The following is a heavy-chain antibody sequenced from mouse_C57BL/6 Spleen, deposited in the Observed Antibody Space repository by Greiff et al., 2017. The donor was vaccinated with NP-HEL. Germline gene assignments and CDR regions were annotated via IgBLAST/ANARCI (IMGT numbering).Heavy chain of an antibody. CDR2: ISNLAYSI. V-gene: IGHV5-15*04. CDR1: GFTFSDYG. CDR3: ARQVVDSSGYGFAY. Sequence: EVMLVESGGGLVQPGGSLKLSCAASGFTFSDYGMAWVRQAPRKGPEWVAFISNLAYSIYYADTVTGRFTISRENAKNTLYLEMSSLRSEDTAMYYCARQVVDSSGYGFAYWGQGTLVTVSA. J-gene: IGHJ3*01. D-gene: IGHD3-2*02.